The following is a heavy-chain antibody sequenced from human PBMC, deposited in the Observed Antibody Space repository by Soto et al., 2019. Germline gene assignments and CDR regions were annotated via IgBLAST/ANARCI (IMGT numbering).Heavy chain of an antibody. V-gene: IGHV5-10-1*01. CDR3: ARIDRVYDILTGRYNYYGMDV. D-gene: IGHD3-9*01. CDR1: GYSFTSYW. Sequence: EVQVVQSGAEVKKPGESLRISCKGSGYSFTSYWISWVRQMPGKGLEWMGRIDPVDSYISYSPSFQGHVTISADKSISTAYLQWSSLKASDTAMYYCARIDRVYDILTGRYNYYGMDVWGQGTTVTVSS. CDR2: IDPVDSYI. J-gene: IGHJ6*02.